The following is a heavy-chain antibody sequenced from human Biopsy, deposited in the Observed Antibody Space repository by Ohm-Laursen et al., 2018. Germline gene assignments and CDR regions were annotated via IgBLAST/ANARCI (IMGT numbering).Heavy chain of an antibody. CDR1: GYSFTSYY. D-gene: IGHD3-9*01. J-gene: IGHJ1*01. V-gene: IGHV1-69*06. CDR3: ATKLTGYFHH. CDR2: NIPILGTG. Sequence: SVKVSCKASGYSFTSYYMHWVRQAPGQGLEWLGGNIPILGTGNYAQKFQDRVTVAADTSTSTATMELRSLRSDDTAVYYCATKLTGYFHHWGQGTLVIVSS.